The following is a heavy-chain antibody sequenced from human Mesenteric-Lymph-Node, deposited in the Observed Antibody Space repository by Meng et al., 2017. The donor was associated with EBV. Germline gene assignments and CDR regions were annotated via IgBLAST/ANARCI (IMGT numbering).Heavy chain of an antibody. CDR2: VSYSGST. V-gene: IGHV4-31*11. CDR3: AGEGAVGIVNNWLDP. Sequence: QMQLQESGPGLVKPSQTLSLTCAVSGGSISSDSHYWSWIRQSPGNGVERVGYVSYSGSTYYYTSLRSRVTISVDKSKNQLSLKLSSVTAADTAVYYCAGEGAVGIVNNWLDPWGRGTLVTVS. D-gene: IGHD6-13*01. J-gene: IGHJ5*02. CDR1: GGSISSDSHY.